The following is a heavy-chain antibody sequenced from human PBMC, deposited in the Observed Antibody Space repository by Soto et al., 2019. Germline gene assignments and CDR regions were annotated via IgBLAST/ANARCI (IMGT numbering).Heavy chain of an antibody. Sequence: EVQLAESGGGLVQPGGSLRLSCVASRFTFSNYWMHWVRQAQGKGLVWVSRISSDGSITNYADSVQGRFTISRANAKNTLYLHRNSLRAEDTAVYYCGRDPPGWELLSDNWGQGTLVTVPS. J-gene: IGHJ4*02. V-gene: IGHV3-74*01. D-gene: IGHD3-10*01. CDR1: RFTFSNYW. CDR2: ISSDGSIT. CDR3: GRDPPGWELLSDN.